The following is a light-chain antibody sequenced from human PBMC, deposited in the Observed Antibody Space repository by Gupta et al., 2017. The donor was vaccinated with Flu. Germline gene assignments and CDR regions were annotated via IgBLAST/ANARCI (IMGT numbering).Light chain of an antibody. CDR1: QSVSSN. CDR3: QQYNNWPM. V-gene: IGKV3-15*01. CDR2: GAS. Sequence: EIVMTQSPATLSVSPGERATLSCRASQSVSSNLAWYQQKPGQAPRLLIYGASTRATGIPARLSGSGSGTEFTLTISSLQSEDFAVYYCQQYNNWPMFGQGTKVEIK. J-gene: IGKJ1*01.